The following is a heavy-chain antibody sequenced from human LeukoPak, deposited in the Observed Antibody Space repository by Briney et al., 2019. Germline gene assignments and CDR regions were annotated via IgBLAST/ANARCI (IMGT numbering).Heavy chain of an antibody. CDR2: ISSSSRTI. Sequence: PGGSLRLSCAASGFTFSSYSMNWVRQAPGKGLEWVSYISSSSRTIYYADSVKGRFTISRDNAKNSLYLQMNSLRAEDTAVYYCARDAAYSSSSFLDNWGQGTLVTVSS. V-gene: IGHV3-48*01. J-gene: IGHJ4*02. CDR3: ARDAAYSSSSFLDN. CDR1: GFTFSSYS. D-gene: IGHD6-6*01.